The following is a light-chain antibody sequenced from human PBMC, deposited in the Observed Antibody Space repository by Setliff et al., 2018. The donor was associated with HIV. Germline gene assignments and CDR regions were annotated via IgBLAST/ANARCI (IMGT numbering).Light chain of an antibody. Sequence: ALTQPASVSGSPGQSITISCTGTSSDVGRYNLVSWYQQHPGKAPKLMIYQATKRPSGVSNRFSGSKSGNTASLTISGLQAEDEADYYRCSNTGSNTYVFGTGTKVTVL. CDR1: SSDVGRYNL. J-gene: IGLJ1*01. CDR3: CSNTGSNTYV. CDR2: QAT. V-gene: IGLV2-23*01.